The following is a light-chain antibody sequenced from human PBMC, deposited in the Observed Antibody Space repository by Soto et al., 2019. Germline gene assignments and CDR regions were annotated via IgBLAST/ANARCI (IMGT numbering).Light chain of an antibody. CDR2: SNN. V-gene: IGLV1-44*01. CDR1: SSNIGINT. J-gene: IGLJ2*01. Sequence: SVLLRPASASGTPGQRVTISCSGSSSNIGINTVNWYQQLPGSAPKLLMYSNNQRPSGVPDRFSGSKSGTSASLAISGLQSEDEADYYCAAWDDSLNGHVLFGGGTKVTVL. CDR3: AAWDDSLNGHVL.